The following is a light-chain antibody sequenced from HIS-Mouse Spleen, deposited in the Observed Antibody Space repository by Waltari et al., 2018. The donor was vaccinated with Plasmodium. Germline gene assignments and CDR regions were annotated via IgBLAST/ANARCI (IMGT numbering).Light chain of an antibody. V-gene: IGKV3-15*01. Sequence: EIVMTQSPATLSVSPGERATLSCRASQSVSSNLAWYQQKPGQAPRLLIYGASTRATGIPARFSCSGSGTEFTLTISSLQSGDFAVYYCQQYNNWPAWTFGQGTKVEIK. CDR2: GAS. J-gene: IGKJ1*01. CDR1: QSVSSN. CDR3: QQYNNWPAWT.